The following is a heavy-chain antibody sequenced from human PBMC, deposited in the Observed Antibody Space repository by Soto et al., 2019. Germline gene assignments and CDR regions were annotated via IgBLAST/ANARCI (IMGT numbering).Heavy chain of an antibody. CDR2: LYYGGST. V-gene: IGHV4-39*01. CDR3: ARSSRGTYPPFAF. CDR1: GGSISSSSYY. Sequence: SETLSLTCSVSGGSISSSSYYWGWIRQPPGKGLEWLGSLYYGGSTYYNPSLKSRLSISLDTSKNQLSLKLNSVTAADTSEYYCARSSRGTYPPFAFWVQGTLVTVSS. D-gene: IGHD1-26*01. J-gene: IGHJ4*02.